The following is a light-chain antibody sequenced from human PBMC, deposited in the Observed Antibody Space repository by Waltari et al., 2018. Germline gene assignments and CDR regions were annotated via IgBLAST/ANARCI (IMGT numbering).Light chain of an antibody. CDR1: QLGDKY. J-gene: IGLJ2*01. Sequence: SYEVTQPPSVSVSPGQTANITRSGAQLGDKYACWYQKKPGQSPVMVIYQNRKRPSGIPERFSGSNSGNTATLTISGTQAMDEADYYCQAWDISTDVVFGGGTKLTVL. CDR2: QNR. CDR3: QAWDISTDVV. V-gene: IGLV3-1*01.